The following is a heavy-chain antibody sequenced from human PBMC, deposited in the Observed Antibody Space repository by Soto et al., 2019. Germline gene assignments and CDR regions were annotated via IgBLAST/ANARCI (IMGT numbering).Heavy chain of an antibody. CDR1: GFTLSDHY. V-gene: IGHV3-72*01. CDR2: TRNKVNSYTT. CDR3: VRTALDYFFDY. J-gene: IGHJ4*02. Sequence: GGSLRLSCETSGFTLSDHYMDWVRQAPGKGLEWVGRTRNKVNSYTTEYAASVKGRFSVSRDESKNSLYLQMNSLKTEDTAVYYCVRTALDYFFDYWGQGTLVTVSS. D-gene: IGHD3-9*01.